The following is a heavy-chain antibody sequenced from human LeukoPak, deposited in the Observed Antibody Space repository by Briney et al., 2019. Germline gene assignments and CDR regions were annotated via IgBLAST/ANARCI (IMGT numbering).Heavy chain of an antibody. CDR1: GGAISTYY. J-gene: IGHJ4*02. D-gene: IGHD5-18*01. CDR3: ARDGGGGVRGYSYGFGY. Sequence: SETLSLTCTVSGGAISTYYWSWIRQPPGKGLEWVGYIYNSRSTNYNPSLNSRVTISVDTSKNQFSLKLRSVTAAATAVYYCARDGGGGVRGYSYGFGYWGQGTLLTVSS. V-gene: IGHV4-59*01. CDR2: IYNSRST.